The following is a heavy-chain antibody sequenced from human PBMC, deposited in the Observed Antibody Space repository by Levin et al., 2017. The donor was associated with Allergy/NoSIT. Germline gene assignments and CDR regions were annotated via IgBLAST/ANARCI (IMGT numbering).Heavy chain of an antibody. V-gene: IGHV3-74*01. CDR1: GFTFSSYW. J-gene: IGHJ4*02. CDR3: ARGGYYDSSGYYPFDY. CDR2: INSDGSST. Sequence: PGGSLRLSCAASGFTFSSYWMHWVRQAPGKGLVWVSRINSDGSSTSYADSVKGRFTISRDNAKNTLYLQMNSLRAEDTAVYYCARGGYYDSSGYYPFDYWGQGTLVTVSS. D-gene: IGHD3-22*01.